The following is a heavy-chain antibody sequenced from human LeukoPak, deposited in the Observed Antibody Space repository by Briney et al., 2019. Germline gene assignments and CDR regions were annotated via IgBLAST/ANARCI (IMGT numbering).Heavy chain of an antibody. CDR3: ARGPDSSSYNWFDP. CDR2: IYYSGST. V-gene: IGHV4-31*03. D-gene: IGHD6-6*01. CDR1: GGSISSGGYY. J-gene: IGHJ5*02. Sequence: PADTLSLTCTVSGGSISSGGYYWSWIRQHPGKGLEWIGYIYYSGSTYYNPSLKSRVTISVDTSKNQFSLKLSSVTAADTAVYYCARGPDSSSYNWFDPWGQGTLVTV.